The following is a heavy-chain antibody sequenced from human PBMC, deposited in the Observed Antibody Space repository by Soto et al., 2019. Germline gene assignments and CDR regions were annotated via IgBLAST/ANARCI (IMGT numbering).Heavy chain of an antibody. CDR3: ARAWEYYGDYPEALDY. V-gene: IGHV1-18*01. CDR2: ISAYNGNT. J-gene: IGHJ4*02. Sequence: ASVKVSCKASGYTFTSYGISWVRQAPGQGLEWMGWISAYNGNTNYAQKLQGRVTMTTDTSTSTAYMELRSLRSDDTAVYYCARAWEYYGDYPEALDYWGQGTLVTVSS. D-gene: IGHD4-17*01. CDR1: GYTFTSYG.